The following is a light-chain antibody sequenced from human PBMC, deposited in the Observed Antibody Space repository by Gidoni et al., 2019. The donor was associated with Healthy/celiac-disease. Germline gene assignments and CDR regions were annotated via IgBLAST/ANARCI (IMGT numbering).Light chain of an antibody. V-gene: IGKV4-1*01. J-gene: IGKJ1*01. CDR1: QSFLYRSNNKNY. CDR2: WAS. CDR3: QQYYSTPPT. Sequence: DIVMTQAPDSLAVSLGERATINCKSSQSFLYRSNNKNYLAWYQQKPGQPPKLLIYWASTRESGVPDRFSGSGSGTDFTLTISSLQAEDVSVYYCQQYYSTPPTFGPGTKVEIK.